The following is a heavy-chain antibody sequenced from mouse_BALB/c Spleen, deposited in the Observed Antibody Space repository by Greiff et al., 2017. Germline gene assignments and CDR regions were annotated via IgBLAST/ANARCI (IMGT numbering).Heavy chain of an antibody. CDR2: IDPANGNT. V-gene: IGHV14-3*02. CDR3: ARSTMITTFAY. J-gene: IGHJ3*01. CDR1: GFNIKDTY. Sequence: VQLQQSGAELVKPGASVKLSCTASGFNIKDTYMHWVKQRPEQGLEWIGRIDPANGNTKYDPTFQGKATITADTSSNTAYLQLSSLTSEDTAVYYCARSTMITTFAYWGQGTLVTVSA. D-gene: IGHD2-4*01.